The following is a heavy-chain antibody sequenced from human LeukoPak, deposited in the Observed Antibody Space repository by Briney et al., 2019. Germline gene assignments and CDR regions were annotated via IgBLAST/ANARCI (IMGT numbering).Heavy chain of an antibody. CDR1: GYTFTSNY. J-gene: IGHJ4*02. CDR2: INPRDGST. CDR3: ASSIRDSSSWYGGDSSGPGDY. V-gene: IGHV1-46*01. D-gene: IGHD6-13*01. Sequence: ASVKVSCKASGYTFTSNYMHWVRQGPGQGLEWVCIINPRDGSTSYAQKFQGRVTMTRDTSTSTVYMELSSLRSEDTAVYYCASSIRDSSSWYGGDSSGPGDYWGQGTLVTVSS.